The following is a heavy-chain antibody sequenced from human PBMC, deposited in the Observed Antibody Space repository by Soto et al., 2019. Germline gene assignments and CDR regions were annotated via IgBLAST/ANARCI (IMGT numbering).Heavy chain of an antibody. V-gene: IGHV4-31*03. CDR1: GGSISSGGYY. CDR3: AREGYSYGYDWFDP. CDR2: IYYSGST. Sequence: SETLSLTCTVSGGSISSGGYYWSWIRQHPGKGLEWIGYIYYSGSTYYNPSLKSRVTISVDTSKNQFSLKLSSVTAADTAVYYCAREGYSYGYDWFDPWGQGTLFTVSS. D-gene: IGHD5-18*01. J-gene: IGHJ5*02.